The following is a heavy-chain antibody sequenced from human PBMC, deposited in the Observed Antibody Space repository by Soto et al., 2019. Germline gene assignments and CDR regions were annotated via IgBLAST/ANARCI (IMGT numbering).Heavy chain of an antibody. V-gene: IGHV3-30-3*01. Sequence: GGSLRLSCAASGFTFSSYGMHWVRQAPGNGLEWVAVISYDGSNKYYADSVKGRFTISRDNSKNTLYLQMNSLRAEDTAVYYCAGGSSRGWFGELFFRPAMDVWGQGTTVTVSS. CDR3: AGGSSRGWFGELFFRPAMDV. CDR1: GFTFSSYG. CDR2: ISYDGSNK. D-gene: IGHD3-10*01. J-gene: IGHJ6*02.